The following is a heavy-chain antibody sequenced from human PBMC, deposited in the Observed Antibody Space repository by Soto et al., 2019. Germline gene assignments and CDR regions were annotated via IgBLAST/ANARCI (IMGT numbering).Heavy chain of an antibody. D-gene: IGHD2-15*01. Sequence: GGSLRLSCSASGFIFSESTIYWVRQVPGKGLEAISAVSTSGRSTYYADSVKDRFTISRDNSKNTLFLQMGSLRPEDTAIYYCVKQAHGLDGVAFDYWGQGTQVTAPQ. CDR3: VKQAHGLDGVAFDY. CDR2: VSTSGRST. CDR1: GFIFSEST. V-gene: IGHV3-64D*06. J-gene: IGHJ4*02.